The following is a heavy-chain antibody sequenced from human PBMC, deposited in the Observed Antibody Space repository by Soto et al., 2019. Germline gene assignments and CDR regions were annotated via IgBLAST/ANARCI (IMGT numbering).Heavy chain of an antibody. CDR3: ARADSSGWSYYYYGMDV. CDR1: GGTFSSYT. J-gene: IGHJ6*02. CDR2: IIPILGIA. V-gene: IGHV1-69*02. Sequence: QVQLVQSGAEVKKPGSSVKVSCKASGGTFSSYTISWVRQAPGQGLEWMGRIIPILGIANYAQKFQGRVTITANTSRSTXYMELSSLRSEDTAVYYCARADSSGWSYYYYGMDVWGQGTTVTVSS. D-gene: IGHD6-19*01.